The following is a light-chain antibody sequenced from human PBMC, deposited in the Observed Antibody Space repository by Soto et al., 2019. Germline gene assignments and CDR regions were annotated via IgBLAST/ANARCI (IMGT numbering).Light chain of an antibody. CDR2: DVT. CDR1: SSDVGRYDY. V-gene: IGLV2-11*01. Sequence: QSALTQPRSVSGSPGQSVTISCTGTSSDVGRYDYVSWYQQHPGKAPKLIIYDVTERPAGVPDRFSGSKSGNTASLTISGLQAEDEADYSCCSFAGSFNYVFGGGTKVTVL. CDR3: CSFAGSFNYV. J-gene: IGLJ1*01.